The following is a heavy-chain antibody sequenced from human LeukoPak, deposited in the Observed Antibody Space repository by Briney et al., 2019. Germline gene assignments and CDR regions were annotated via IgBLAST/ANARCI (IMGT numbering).Heavy chain of an antibody. D-gene: IGHD3-16*01. CDR3: ARDESLWEIPH. J-gene: IGHJ4*02. Sequence: GGSLRLSCAASGFTFSTYSMNWVRQAPGKGLEWVSHISGSSSTIYYADSVKGRFTTSRDNAKNSVYLQMNSLRAEDTAVYYCARDESLWEIPHWGQGTLVTVSS. CDR1: GFTFSTYS. V-gene: IGHV3-48*04. CDR2: ISGSSSTI.